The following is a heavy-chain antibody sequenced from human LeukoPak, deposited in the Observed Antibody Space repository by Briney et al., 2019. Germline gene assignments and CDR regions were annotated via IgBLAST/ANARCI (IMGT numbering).Heavy chain of an antibody. CDR1: GYTFTSYG. V-gene: IGHV1-18*01. CDR2: ISAYNGNT. J-gene: IGHJ4*02. D-gene: IGHD6-13*01. Sequence: GASVKVSCKASGYTFTSYGISWVRQAPGQGLEWMGWISAYNGNTNYAQKLQGRVTMTTDTSTSTAYMELRSLRSDDTAVYYCARASRIAAAGAQIDYWGQGTLVTVSS. CDR3: ARASRIAAAGAQIDY.